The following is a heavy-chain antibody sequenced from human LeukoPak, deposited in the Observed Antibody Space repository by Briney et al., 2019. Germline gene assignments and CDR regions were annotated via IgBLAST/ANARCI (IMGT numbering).Heavy chain of an antibody. V-gene: IGHV4-34*01. CDR1: GGSFSGYY. CDR2: INHSGST. J-gene: IGHJ5*02. CDR3: ARGDIVVVPAAIRRRSWFDP. D-gene: IGHD2-2*02. Sequence: SETLSLTCAVYGGSFSGYYWSWIRQPPGKGLEWIGEINHSGSTNYNPSLKSRVTISVDTSKNQFSLKLSSVTAADTAVYYCARGDIVVVPAAIRRRSWFDPWGQGTLVNVSS.